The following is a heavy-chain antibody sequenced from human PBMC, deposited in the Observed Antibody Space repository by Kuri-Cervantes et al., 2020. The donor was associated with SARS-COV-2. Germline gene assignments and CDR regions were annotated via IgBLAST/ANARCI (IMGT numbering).Heavy chain of an antibody. Sequence: GESLKISCAASGFTFSSYAMSWVRQAPGKGLEWVSAISGSSSYIYYADSVKGRFTISRDNAKNSLYLQMNSLRAEDTAVYYCARDTDSDYYDSSGHYYFDYWGQGTLVTVSS. CDR1: GFTFSSYA. D-gene: IGHD3-22*01. CDR3: ARDTDSDYYDSSGHYYFDY. V-gene: IGHV3-21*01. J-gene: IGHJ4*02. CDR2: ISGSSSYI.